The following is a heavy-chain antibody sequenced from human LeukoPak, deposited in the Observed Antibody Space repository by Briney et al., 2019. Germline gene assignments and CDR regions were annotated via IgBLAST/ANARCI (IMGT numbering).Heavy chain of an antibody. V-gene: IGHV3-66*03. D-gene: IGHD3/OR15-3a*01. J-gene: IGHJ5*02. CDR2: IRDSGEA. Sequence: GGSLRLSCAVSGFRVSDHYMSWVRQAPGKGLEWDGLIRDSGEAFYADFVRGRFAISRDESENTLYLQMNSLRVEDTAVYFCARDRAALQDWVEFDPWGQGTPVIVSS. CDR1: GFRVSDHY. CDR3: ARDRAALQDWVEFDP.